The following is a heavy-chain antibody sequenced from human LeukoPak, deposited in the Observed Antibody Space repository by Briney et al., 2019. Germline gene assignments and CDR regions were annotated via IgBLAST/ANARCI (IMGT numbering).Heavy chain of an antibody. CDR3: ARVKAIGSYGTDPFFDY. Sequence: GGFLRLSCAASGFTFSSYWMSWVRQAPGKGLEWVANIKQDGSEKYYVDSVKGRFTISRDNAKNSLYLQMNSLRAEDTAVYYCARVKAIGSYGTDPFFDYWGQGTLVTVSS. CDR2: IKQDGSEK. V-gene: IGHV3-7*01. J-gene: IGHJ4*02. CDR1: GFTFSSYW. D-gene: IGHD5-18*01.